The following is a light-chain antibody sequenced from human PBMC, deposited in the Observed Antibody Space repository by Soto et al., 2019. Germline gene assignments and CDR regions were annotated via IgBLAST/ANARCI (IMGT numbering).Light chain of an antibody. CDR2: GND. CDR3: QSFDSSMSGVA. CDR1: SSNIGAGYD. J-gene: IGLJ2*01. Sequence: QSVLTQPPSVSGAPGQRVTISCTGASSNIGAGYDVHWYKQVPGTAPKVVIYGNDNRALGVPDRFSGSKSGTSASLAITGLQPEDEADYYCQSFDSSMSGVAFGGGTQLTVL. V-gene: IGLV1-40*01.